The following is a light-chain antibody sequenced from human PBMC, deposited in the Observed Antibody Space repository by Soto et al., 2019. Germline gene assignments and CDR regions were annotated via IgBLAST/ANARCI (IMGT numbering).Light chain of an antibody. J-gene: IGKJ1*01. CDR2: ATS. CDR3: QQANSFPWT. CDR1: QPVTRY. Sequence: DIQMTQSPSSVSASVGDRVTISCRASQPVTRYLSWYQQKPGKAPKLLISATSSLHTGVPSRFSGSESETDFTVTINNLQLEDFATYYCQQANSFPWTFGQGTKVDIK. V-gene: IGKV1-12*01.